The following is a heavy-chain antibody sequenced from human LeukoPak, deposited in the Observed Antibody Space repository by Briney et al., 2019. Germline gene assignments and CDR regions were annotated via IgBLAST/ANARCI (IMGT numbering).Heavy chain of an antibody. CDR3: ARGLGTRSYYYYYYYMDV. D-gene: IGHD6-13*01. Sequence: SETLSLTCAVYGGSFSGSYWSWIRQPPGKGLEWIGEINHSGSTNYNPSLKSRVTISVDTPKNQFSLKLSSVTAADTAVYYCARGLGTRSYYYYYYYMDVWGKGTTVTVSS. J-gene: IGHJ6*03. V-gene: IGHV4-34*01. CDR1: GGSFSGSY. CDR2: INHSGST.